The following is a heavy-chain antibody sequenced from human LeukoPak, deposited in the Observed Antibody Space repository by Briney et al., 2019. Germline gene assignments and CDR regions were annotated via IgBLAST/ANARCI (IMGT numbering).Heavy chain of an antibody. CDR2: IYPGDSNT. V-gene: IGHV5-51*01. Sequence: GESLKISCKGSGXSFSNYWSGWVRQMPGKGLECMGIIYPGDSNTRYSPSFQGQVTISADKSISTAYLQWTSLKASDTAIYYCARQPLVRDCGGDCEFDYWGQGTRVSVSS. J-gene: IGHJ4*02. CDR1: GXSFSNYW. D-gene: IGHD2-21*02. CDR3: ARQPLVRDCGGDCEFDY.